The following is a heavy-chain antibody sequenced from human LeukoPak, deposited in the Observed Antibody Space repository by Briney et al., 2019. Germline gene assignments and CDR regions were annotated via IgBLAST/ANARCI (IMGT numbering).Heavy chain of an antibody. J-gene: IGHJ4*02. CDR1: GGSISIGGYY. Sequence: PSETLSLTCTVSGGSISIGGYYWSWIRQHPGKGLEWIGYIYYSGSTYYNPSLKSRVTISVDTSKNQFSLKLSSVTAADTAVCYCARETRSTLYDSSAFDYWGQGTLVTVSS. D-gene: IGHD3-22*01. V-gene: IGHV4-31*03. CDR3: ARETRSTLYDSSAFDY. CDR2: IYYSGST.